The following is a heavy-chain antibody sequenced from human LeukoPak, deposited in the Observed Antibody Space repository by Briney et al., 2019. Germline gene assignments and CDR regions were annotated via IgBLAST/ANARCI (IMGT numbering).Heavy chain of an antibody. J-gene: IGHJ2*01. CDR3: ARESCSSTSCSDWYFDL. Sequence: GGSLRLSCAASGFTFSSYAMHWVRQAPGKGLEWVAVLSYDGSNKYYADSVKGRFTISRDNSKNTLYLQMNSLRAEDTAVYYCARESCSSTSCSDWYFDLWGRGTLVTVSS. V-gene: IGHV3-30-3*01. CDR1: GFTFSSYA. D-gene: IGHD2-2*01. CDR2: LSYDGSNK.